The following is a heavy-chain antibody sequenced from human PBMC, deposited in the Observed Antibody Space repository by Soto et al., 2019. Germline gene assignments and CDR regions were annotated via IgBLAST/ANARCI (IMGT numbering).Heavy chain of an antibody. CDR2: ISGGGDRT. D-gene: IGHD3-16*02. CDR1: GFPFNTHG. V-gene: IGHV3-23*01. Sequence: GGSLRLSCAASGFPFNTHGMAWVRQAPGKGLEWVAAISGGGDRTQYADAAKGRFTISRDNSKNTLDLLMTSLRAEDTAIYYCVKTATYDYFWGDYRYFFDSWGQGTVVTVSS. CDR3: VKTATYDYFWGDYRYFFDS. J-gene: IGHJ4*02.